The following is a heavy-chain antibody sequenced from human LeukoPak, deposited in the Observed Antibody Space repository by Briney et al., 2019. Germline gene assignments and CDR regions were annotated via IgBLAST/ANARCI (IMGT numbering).Heavy chain of an antibody. CDR3: ARSAPATAITDY. D-gene: IGHD2-2*02. Sequence: GGSLRLSCSASGFTFSSYAMHWVRQAPGKGLEWVSSISDGGTYKYYADSVKGRFTISRDSAKNSLYLQMNSLRAEDTAVYYCARSAPATAITDYWGQGTLVTVSS. V-gene: IGHV3-21*01. CDR1: GFTFSSYA. CDR2: ISDGGTYK. J-gene: IGHJ4*02.